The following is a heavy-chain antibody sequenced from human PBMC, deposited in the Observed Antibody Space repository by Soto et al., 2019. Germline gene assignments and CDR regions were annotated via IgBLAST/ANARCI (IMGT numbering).Heavy chain of an antibody. CDR1: GYTFTSYG. D-gene: IGHD6-25*01. J-gene: IGHJ5*02. Sequence: ASVKVSCKASGYTFTSYGISWVRQAPGQGLEWMGWISAYNGNTNYAQKFQGWVTMTRDTSISTAYMELSRLRSDDTAVYYCASSIAATRGWFDPWGQGTLVTVSS. CDR2: ISAYNGNT. V-gene: IGHV1-18*01. CDR3: ASSIAATRGWFDP.